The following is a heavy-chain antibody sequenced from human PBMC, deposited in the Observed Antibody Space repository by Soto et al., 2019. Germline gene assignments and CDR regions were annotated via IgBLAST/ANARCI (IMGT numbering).Heavy chain of an antibody. Sequence: EVQLVESGGGVVRPGGSLSLSCAASGFTLDDYAMSWVRQAPGKGLVWVSGINWTGGSTGYADSVKGRFTIYRDNAKNSLYLQMNSLRAEDTAFYYCARMDFFGTQSVYNWFDPGGQGTLVTVSS. J-gene: IGHJ5*02. D-gene: IGHD3-3*01. CDR2: INWTGGST. CDR1: GFTLDDYA. CDR3: ARMDFFGTQSVYNWFDP. V-gene: IGHV3-20*04.